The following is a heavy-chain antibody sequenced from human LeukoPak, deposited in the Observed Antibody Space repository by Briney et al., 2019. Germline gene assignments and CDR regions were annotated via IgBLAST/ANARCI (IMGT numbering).Heavy chain of an antibody. CDR1: GFTFSSYG. CDR2: ISYDGSNK. Sequence: GGSLRLSCAASGFTFSSYGMHWVRQAPGKGLEWVAVISYDGSNKYYADSVKGRFTISRDNSKNTLYLQMNSLRAEDTAVYYCAKLPSTTAVTGGVDFDIWGQGTMVTVSS. D-gene: IGHD3-3*01. J-gene: IGHJ3*02. V-gene: IGHV3-30*18. CDR3: AKLPSTTAVTGGVDFDI.